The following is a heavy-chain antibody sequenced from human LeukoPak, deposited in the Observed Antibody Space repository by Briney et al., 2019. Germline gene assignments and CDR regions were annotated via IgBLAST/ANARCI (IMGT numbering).Heavy chain of an antibody. CDR3: AREYSSSSGRLYDY. CDR1: GDTFTGYH. D-gene: IGHD6-6*01. J-gene: IGHJ4*02. CDR2: IPPNSGGT. Sequence: ASVTASCMASGDTFTGYHMDWVRQAPGQGLEWMGLIPPNSGGTNYAQKFQGRVTMTRDTSISTAYMEVSRLRSDDTAVYYCAREYSSSSGRLYDYWGQGTLVTVSS. V-gene: IGHV1-2*02.